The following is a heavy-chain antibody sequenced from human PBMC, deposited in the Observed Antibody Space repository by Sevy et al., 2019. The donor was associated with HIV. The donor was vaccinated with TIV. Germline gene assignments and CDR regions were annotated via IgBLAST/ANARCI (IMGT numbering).Heavy chain of an antibody. CDR2: ISYTGST. D-gene: IGHD2-15*01. V-gene: IGHV4-39*01. CDR3: ARRGDNNWFAP. J-gene: IGHJ5*02. Sequence: SETLSLTCTVSGVSISGGAYYWGWIRQPPGKGLEWIGSISYTGSTYYNPSLKSRVTISVDTSKNQFSLKRTSVTAADTAVYYCARRGDNNWFAPWGQGTLVTVSS. CDR1: GVSISGGAYY.